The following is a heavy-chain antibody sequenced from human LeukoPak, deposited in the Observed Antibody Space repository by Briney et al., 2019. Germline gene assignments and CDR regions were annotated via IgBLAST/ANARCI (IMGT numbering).Heavy chain of an antibody. Sequence: GESLKISCKGSGYIFTSYWIGWVRQMPGKGLEWMGIIYPGDSDTRYSPSFQGQVTISADKSISTAYLQWSSLKASDTAMYYCARCTNYYDSSGFFDYWGRGTLVTVSS. CDR2: IYPGDSDT. D-gene: IGHD3-22*01. CDR3: ARCTNYYDSSGFFDY. V-gene: IGHV5-51*01. CDR1: GYIFTSYW. J-gene: IGHJ4*02.